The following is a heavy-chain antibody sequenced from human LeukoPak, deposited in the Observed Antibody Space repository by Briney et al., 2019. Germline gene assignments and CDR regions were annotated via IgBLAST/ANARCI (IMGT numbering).Heavy chain of an antibody. CDR1: GGSITSSSFY. V-gene: IGHV4-39*07. CDR2: IYYSGST. Sequence: SETLSLTCTVSGGSITSSSFYWGWIRQSPGKGLEWIGNIYYSGSTYYSPSLTSRVTISLDRSKNQFSLKLTSVTAADTAVYFCARDRSTGPAVHYWFDPWGQGTLVAVSS. D-gene: IGHD2-8*02. J-gene: IGHJ5*02. CDR3: ARDRSTGPAVHYWFDP.